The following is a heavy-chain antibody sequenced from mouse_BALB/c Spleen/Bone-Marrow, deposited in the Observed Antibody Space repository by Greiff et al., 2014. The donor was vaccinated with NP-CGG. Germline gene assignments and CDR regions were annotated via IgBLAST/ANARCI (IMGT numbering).Heavy chain of an antibody. CDR3: ARGGYYGSSYFDV. D-gene: IGHD1-1*01. CDR2: IHYSGST. V-gene: IGHV3-1*02. CDR1: GYSITSGYN. Sequence: VQLQQSGPDLVKPSQSLSLTCTVTGYSITSGYNWHWIRRFPGNKLEWMGYIHYSGSTNYNPSLKSRISITRDTSKNQFFLQLNSVTTEDTATYYCARGGYYGSSYFDVWGAGTTVTVSS. J-gene: IGHJ1*01.